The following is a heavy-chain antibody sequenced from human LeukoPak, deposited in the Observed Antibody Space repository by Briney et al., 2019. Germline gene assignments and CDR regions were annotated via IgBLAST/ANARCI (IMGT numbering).Heavy chain of an antibody. V-gene: IGHV3-23*01. CDR1: GFTFSSYA. J-gene: IGHJ2*01. D-gene: IGHD1-26*01. CDR2: ISGSGGST. CDR3: AKVAYSGSYYPDYWYFDL. Sequence: GGSLRLSCAASGFTFSSYAMSWVRQAPGKGREWVSAISGSGGSTYYADSVKGRFTISRDNSKNTLYLQMNSLRAEDTAVYYCAKVAYSGSYYPDYWYFDLWGRGTLVTVSS.